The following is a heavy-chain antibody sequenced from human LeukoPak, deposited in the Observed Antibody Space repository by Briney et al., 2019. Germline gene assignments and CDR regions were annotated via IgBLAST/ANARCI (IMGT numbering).Heavy chain of an antibody. J-gene: IGHJ6*04. CDR3: ARDRAVGYDFWSGYYSDV. Sequence: SETLSLTCTVSDDPIGTSSHYWGWLPQPPGKGLEWIGSISDSGNTYYNPSLKPRITISVDTCEIQFSLKLTSVTAADTAVYYCARDRAVGYDFWSGYYSDVWGKGTTVIVSS. CDR2: ISDSGNT. CDR1: DDPIGTSSHY. D-gene: IGHD3/OR15-3a*01. V-gene: IGHV4-39*07.